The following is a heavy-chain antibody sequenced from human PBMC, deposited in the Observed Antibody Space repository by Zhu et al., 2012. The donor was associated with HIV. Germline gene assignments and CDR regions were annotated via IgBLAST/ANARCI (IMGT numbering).Heavy chain of an antibody. CDR1: GASFSSYY. Sequence: QVQLQQWGAGLLKPSETLSLTCAVYGASFSSYYWTWLRQSPGKGLERIGDINHSGNTNYNSSFKSRVTISIDNSKNQFSLSLKSVTADVSAVYFCAGQIAVADARPGYFDRWGQGTLVTVSS. CDR2: INHSGNT. V-gene: IGHV4-34*01. J-gene: IGHJ1*01. CDR3: AGQIAVADARPGYFDR. D-gene: IGHD2-21*01.